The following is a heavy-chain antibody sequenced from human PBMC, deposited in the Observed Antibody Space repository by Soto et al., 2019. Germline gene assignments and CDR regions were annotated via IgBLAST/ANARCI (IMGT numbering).Heavy chain of an antibody. CDR2: ISSSGSAK. CDR3: SLSWYSYYFGF. D-gene: IGHD1-1*01. J-gene: IGHJ4*02. Sequence: QPVGSLRLSCAASGFTFSSYGMNWVRQAPGKGLEWVAYISSSGSAKYYADSVKGRFTISRDNSRNTLYLQMNSLRAEDTAVYYCSLSWYSYYFGFWGQGTLVTVSS. CDR1: GFTFSSYG. V-gene: IGHV3-48*01.